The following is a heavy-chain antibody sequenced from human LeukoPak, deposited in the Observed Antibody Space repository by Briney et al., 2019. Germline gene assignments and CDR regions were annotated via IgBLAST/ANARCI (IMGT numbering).Heavy chain of an antibody. CDR3: ARHADHCSSTSCYAPPYFDY. V-gene: IGHV4-59*04. J-gene: IGHJ4*02. CDR1: GGSISSYY. D-gene: IGHD2-2*01. Sequence: SETLSLTCTVSGGSISSYYWSWIRQPPGKGLEWIGYIYYSGSTYYNPSLKSRVTISVDTSKNQFSLKLSSVTAADTAVYYCARHADHCSSTSCYAPPYFDYWGQGTLVTVSS. CDR2: IYYSGST.